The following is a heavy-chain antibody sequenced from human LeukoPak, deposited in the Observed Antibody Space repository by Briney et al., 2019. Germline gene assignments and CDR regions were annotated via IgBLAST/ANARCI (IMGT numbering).Heavy chain of an antibody. V-gene: IGHV3-33*01. Sequence: GRSLRLSCAASGFTFSSYGMHWVHQAPGKGLEWVAVIWYDGSNKYYADSVKGRFTISRDNSKNTLYLQMNSLRAEDTAVYYCARGQEDWFGELPNDWFDPWGQGTLVTVSS. J-gene: IGHJ5*02. CDR3: ARGQEDWFGELPNDWFDP. CDR2: IWYDGSNK. D-gene: IGHD3-10*01. CDR1: GFTFSSYG.